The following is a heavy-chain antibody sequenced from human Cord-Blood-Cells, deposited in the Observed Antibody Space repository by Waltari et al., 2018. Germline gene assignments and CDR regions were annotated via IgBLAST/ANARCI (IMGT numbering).Heavy chain of an antibody. CDR1: GYTFTGYY. Sequence: QVQLVQSGAEVKKPGASVKVSCKASGYTFTGYYMHWVRQASGQGLEWMGWINPNSGGTNYAQKFQGRVTMTRDTSISTAYMELSRLRSDDTAVYYCARGLSSSLSLGWFDPWGQGTLVTISS. J-gene: IGHJ5*02. CDR2: INPNSGGT. D-gene: IGHD6-13*01. CDR3: ARGLSSSLSLGWFDP. V-gene: IGHV1-2*02.